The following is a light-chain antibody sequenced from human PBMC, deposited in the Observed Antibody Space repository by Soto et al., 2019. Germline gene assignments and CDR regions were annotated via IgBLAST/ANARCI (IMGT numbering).Light chain of an antibody. J-gene: IGKJ4*01. CDR3: QKYNSAPLT. CDR1: QGIGVY. Sequence: DIQMTQSPSSLSASLGDRVTITCRASQGIGVYLAWFQQKPGNVPKLLIYAASTLQSGVPSRFSGSGSGADFTLTISSLQPEDGATYYCQKYNSAPLTFGGGTKVEIK. V-gene: IGKV1-27*01. CDR2: AAS.